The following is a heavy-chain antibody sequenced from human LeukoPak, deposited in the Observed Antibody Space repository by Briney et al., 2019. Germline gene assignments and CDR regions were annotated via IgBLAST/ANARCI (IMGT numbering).Heavy chain of an antibody. D-gene: IGHD6-13*01. CDR3: ARQGRGIAAAGTRPWDY. V-gene: IGHV4-38-2*01. Sequence: SETLSLTCAVSGYSISSGYYWGWIRQPPGKGVEGIGSIYHSGSTYYNPSIKSRVTISVDKTKNQFSLKLSSVTAADTAVYYCARQGRGIAAAGTRPWDYWGQGTLVTVSS. CDR2: IYHSGST. CDR1: GYSISSGYY. J-gene: IGHJ4*02.